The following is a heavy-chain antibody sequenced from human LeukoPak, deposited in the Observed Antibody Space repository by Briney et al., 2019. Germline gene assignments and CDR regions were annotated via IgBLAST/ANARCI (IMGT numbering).Heavy chain of an antibody. CDR1: GFTFSSYE. CDR2: ITTSSYI. D-gene: IGHD3-22*01. CDR3: ARRAGNSSAYDY. V-gene: IGHV3-21*01. J-gene: IGHJ4*02. Sequence: PGGSLRLSCAASGFTFSSYEMNWVRQAPGKGLEWVSSITTSSYIYYADSVKGRFTISRDNAKNSLYLQMNSLRAEGTAVYYCARRAGNSSAYDYWGQGTLVTVSS.